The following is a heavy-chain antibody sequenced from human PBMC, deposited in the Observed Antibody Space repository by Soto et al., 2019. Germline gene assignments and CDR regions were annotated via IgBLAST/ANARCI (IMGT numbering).Heavy chain of an antibody. CDR3: ARAYYDSSGYSGFDP. CDR2: INPNSGDT. V-gene: IGHV1-2*04. D-gene: IGHD3-22*01. CDR1: GYTFTGYY. Sequence: ASVKVSCKASGYTFTGYYMHWVRQAPGQGLEWMGWINPNSGDTNYAQKFQGWVTMTRDTSISTAYMELSRLRSDDTAVYYCARAYYDSSGYSGFDPWGQGTLVTVSS. J-gene: IGHJ5*02.